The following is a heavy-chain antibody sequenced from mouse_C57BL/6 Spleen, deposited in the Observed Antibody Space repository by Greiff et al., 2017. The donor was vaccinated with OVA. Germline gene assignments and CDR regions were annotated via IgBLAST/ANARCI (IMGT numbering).Heavy chain of an antibody. V-gene: IGHV1-61*01. CDR2: IYPSDSET. D-gene: IGHD1-1*01. J-gene: IGHJ1*03. CDR1: GYTFTSYW. CDR3: ARRFTTVVATGGYFDV. Sequence: VQLQQPGAELVRPGSSVKLSCKASGYTFTSYWLDWVKQRPGQGLEWIGNIYPSDSETHYNQKFKDKATLTVDKSSSTAYMQLSSLTSEDSAVYYCARRFTTVVATGGYFDVWGTGTTVTVSS.